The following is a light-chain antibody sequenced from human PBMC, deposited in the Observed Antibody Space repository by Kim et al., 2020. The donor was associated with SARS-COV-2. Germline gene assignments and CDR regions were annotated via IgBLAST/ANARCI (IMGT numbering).Light chain of an antibody. CDR3: QVWDSSSDHWV. CDR2: YDS. J-gene: IGLJ3*02. V-gene: IGLV3-21*04. Sequence: APGKTARITCGGNNIGSKRVHWYQQKPGQAPVLFIYYDSDRPSGIPERFSGSNSGNTATLTISRVEAGDEADYYCQVWDSSSDHWVFGGGTQLTVL. CDR1: NIGSKR.